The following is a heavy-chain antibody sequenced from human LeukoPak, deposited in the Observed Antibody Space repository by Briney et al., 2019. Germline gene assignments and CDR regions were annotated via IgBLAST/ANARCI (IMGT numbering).Heavy chain of an antibody. D-gene: IGHD3-10*01. Sequence: SETLSLTCAVYGGSFSGYYWSWIRQPPGKGLEWIGEINHSGSTNYNPSLKSRVTISVDTSKNQFPLKLSSVTAADTLVYYIASGRVELWFGEFSPFSHYYYSYGMDVWGQRTTVTVSS. CDR2: INHSGST. CDR3: ASGRVELWFGEFSPFSHYYYSYGMDV. V-gene: IGHV4-34*01. J-gene: IGHJ6*02. CDR1: GGSFSGYY.